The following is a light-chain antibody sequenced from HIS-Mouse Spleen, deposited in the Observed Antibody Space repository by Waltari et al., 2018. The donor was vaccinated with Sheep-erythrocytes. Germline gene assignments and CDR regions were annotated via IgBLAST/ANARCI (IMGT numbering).Light chain of an antibody. CDR1: KLGDKY. Sequence: SYELTQPPSVSVSPGQTASITCSGDKLGDKYACWYQQKPGQSPVLVIYQDSKRPSGIPERFSGSNSGNTATLTISGTQAMDEADYYCCSYAGSNNWVFGGGTKLTVL. CDR3: CSYAGSNNWV. J-gene: IGLJ3*02. CDR2: QDS. V-gene: IGLV3-1*01.